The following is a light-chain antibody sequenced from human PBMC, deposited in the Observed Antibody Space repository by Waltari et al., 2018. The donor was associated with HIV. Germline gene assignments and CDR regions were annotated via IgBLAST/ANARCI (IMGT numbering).Light chain of an antibody. CDR1: QSISSW. V-gene: IGKV1-5*03. CDR2: KAT. J-gene: IGKJ2*01. Sequence: DIQMTQSPSTLSASVGDRVTITCRASQSISSWLAWYQQKPGKAPKLLIYKATSLESGVPSRFSGSGSGTDFTLTISRLEPEDFAVYHCQQYGSSPYTFGQGTKLEIK. CDR3: QQYGSSPYT.